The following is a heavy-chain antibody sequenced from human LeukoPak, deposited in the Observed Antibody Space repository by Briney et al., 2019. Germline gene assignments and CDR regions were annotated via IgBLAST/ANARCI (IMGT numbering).Heavy chain of an antibody. Sequence: GASVTVSCKASGYIFTTYAITWVRQAPGQGLEWMGGISAFNGNANYAQKFQGRVTLTTDTSTMELRSLRSDDTAVYFCAREFKPPGMSMIADFYGMDVWGQGTTVTVSS. CDR3: AREFKPPGMSMIADFYGMDV. CDR2: ISAFNGNA. D-gene: IGHD3-22*01. V-gene: IGHV1-18*01. CDR1: GYIFTTYA. J-gene: IGHJ6*02.